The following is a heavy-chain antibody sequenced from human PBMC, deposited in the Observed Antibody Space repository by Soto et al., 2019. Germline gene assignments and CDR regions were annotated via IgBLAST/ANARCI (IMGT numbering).Heavy chain of an antibody. CDR3: ARQLVVPAAIVSYGMDV. Sequence: SETLSLTCTVSGGSISSYYWSWIRQPPGKGLEWIGYIYYSGSTNYNPSLKSRVTISADTSKNQFSLKLSSVTAADTAMYYCARQLVVPAAIVSYGMDVWGQGTTVTVSS. D-gene: IGHD2-2*02. J-gene: IGHJ6*02. CDR2: IYYSGST. V-gene: IGHV4-59*01. CDR1: GGSISSYY.